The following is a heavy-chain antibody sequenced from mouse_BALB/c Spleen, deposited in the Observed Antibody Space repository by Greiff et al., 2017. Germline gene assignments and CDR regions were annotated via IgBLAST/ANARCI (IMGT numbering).Heavy chain of an antibody. CDR3: ARTSETGTMGYYYAMDC. J-gene: IGHJ4*01. V-gene: IGHV1S34*01. CDR2: ISCYNGAT. CDR1: GYSFTGYY. D-gene: IGHD4-1*01. Sequence: LVKTGASVKISCKASGYSFTGYYMHWVKQSHGKSLEWIGYISCYNGATSYNQKFKGKATFTVDTSSSTAYMQFNSLTSEDSAVYYCARTSETGTMGYYYAMDCWGQGTSVTVSS.